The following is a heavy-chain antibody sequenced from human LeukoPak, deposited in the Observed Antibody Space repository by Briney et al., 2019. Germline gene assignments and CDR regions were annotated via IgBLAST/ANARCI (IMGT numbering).Heavy chain of an antibody. D-gene: IGHD6-6*01. CDR3: ARGGPFPSGSSSREYYLDY. Sequence: SETLSLTCTVSGESINPYYWNWIRQPPGKWLEWIGSIYYSGSTYYNPSLKSRVTISVDTSKNQFSLKLSSVTAADTALYYCARGGPFPSGSSSREYYLDYWGQGTLVTVSS. CDR1: GESINPYY. J-gene: IGHJ4*02. V-gene: IGHV4-39*01. CDR2: IYYSGST.